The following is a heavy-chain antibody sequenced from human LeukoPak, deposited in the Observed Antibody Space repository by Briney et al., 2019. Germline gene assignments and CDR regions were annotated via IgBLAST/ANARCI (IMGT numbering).Heavy chain of an antibody. CDR3: ARVTGGYYDSSGYYYPDYFQH. CDR2: IYYTGST. J-gene: IGHJ1*01. V-gene: IGHV4-59*08. CDR1: GASIRSSY. Sequence: PSETLSLTCTVSGASIRSSYWSWFRQPPGKGLEWIGYIYYTGSTNYNPSLKSRVTISVDTSKNQFSLKLSSVTAADTAVYYCARVTGGYYDSSGYYYPDYFQHWGQGTLVTVSS. D-gene: IGHD3-22*01.